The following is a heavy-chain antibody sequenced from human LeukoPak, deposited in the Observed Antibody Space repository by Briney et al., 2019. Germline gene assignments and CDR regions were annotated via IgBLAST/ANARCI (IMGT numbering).Heavy chain of an antibody. J-gene: IGHJ4*02. CDR3: ALLALTGYYFDY. Sequence: ASVKVSCKASGGTFSSYAISWVRQAPGQGLEWMGWISAYNGNTNYAQKLQGRVTMTTDTSTSTAYMELRSLRSDDTAVYYCALLALTGYYFDYWGQGTLVTVSS. V-gene: IGHV1-18*01. D-gene: IGHD7-27*01. CDR2: ISAYNGNT. CDR1: GGTFSSYA.